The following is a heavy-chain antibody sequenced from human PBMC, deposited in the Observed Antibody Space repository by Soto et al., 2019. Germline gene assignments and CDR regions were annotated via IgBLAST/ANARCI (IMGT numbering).Heavy chain of an antibody. Sequence: EVQLVDSGGALVQPGESLRLSCAASGFTFSDYLMTWVRQAPGKGLEWVATIKQDGNEKYYVDSVKGRLTISRDNAKNSLYVQLNALKAEDTAVYYCAIGHWLGKWGQGTLVTVSS. J-gene: IGHJ4*02. D-gene: IGHD6-19*01. CDR2: IKQDGNEK. V-gene: IGHV3-7*01. CDR3: AIGHWLGK. CDR1: GFTFSDYL.